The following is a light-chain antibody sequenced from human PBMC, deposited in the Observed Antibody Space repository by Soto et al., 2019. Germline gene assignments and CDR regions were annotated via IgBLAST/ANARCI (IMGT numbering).Light chain of an antibody. CDR2: DVS. V-gene: IGLV2-11*01. J-gene: IGLJ2*01. CDR1: SSDVGGYDY. Sequence: QSALTQPRSVSGSPGQSVTISCTGTSSDVGGYDYVSWHQQHPGKAPKVMIYDVSKRPSGVPNRFSGSKSGNTASLTISGLQAEDEAHYHCCSYAGSYTFVFGGGTKLTVL. CDR3: CSYAGSYTFV.